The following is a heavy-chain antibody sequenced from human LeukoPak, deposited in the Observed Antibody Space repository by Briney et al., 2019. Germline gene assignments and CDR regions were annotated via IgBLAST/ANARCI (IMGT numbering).Heavy chain of an antibody. CDR2: ISTSSTFI. V-gene: IGHV3-21*01. Sequence: PGGSLRLSCAASGFSLSSYDMNWVRQAPGKGLDWVSSISTSSTFIYYTYSVKGRFTISRDNAKNSLYLQMNSLSAEDTAVYYCARADCSSSTCYLRSSWFDPWGQGTLVTVSS. J-gene: IGHJ5*02. CDR3: ARADCSSSTCYLRSSWFDP. D-gene: IGHD2/OR15-2a*01. CDR1: GFSLSSYD.